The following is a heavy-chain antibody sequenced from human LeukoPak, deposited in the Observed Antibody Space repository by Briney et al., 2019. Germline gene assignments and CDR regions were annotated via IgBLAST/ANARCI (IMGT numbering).Heavy chain of an antibody. CDR3: ARDSDPGPYYYYYMDV. CDR1: GFTFSSYG. CDR2: ISYDGSNE. V-gene: IGHV3-30*19. J-gene: IGHJ6*03. Sequence: GGSLRLSCAASGFTFSSYGMHWVRQAPGKGLEWVAIISYDGSNEYYADSVKGRFTISRDNSKNTLYLQMNSLRADDTAVYYCARDSDPGPYYYYYMDVWGKGTTVTVSS.